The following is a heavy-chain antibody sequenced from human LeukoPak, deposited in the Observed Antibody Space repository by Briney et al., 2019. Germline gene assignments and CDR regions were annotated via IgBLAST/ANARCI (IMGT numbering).Heavy chain of an antibody. Sequence: PGGSLRLSCAASGFTFSSYWMSWVRQAPGKGLEWVANIKQDGSEKYYVDSVKGRFTISRDNAKNSLYLQMNSLRAEDTAVYYCARATIFGVDYFDYWGQGTLVTVSS. CDR2: IKQDGSEK. CDR1: GFTFSSYW. CDR3: ARATIFGVDYFDY. V-gene: IGHV3-7*01. D-gene: IGHD3-3*01. J-gene: IGHJ4*02.